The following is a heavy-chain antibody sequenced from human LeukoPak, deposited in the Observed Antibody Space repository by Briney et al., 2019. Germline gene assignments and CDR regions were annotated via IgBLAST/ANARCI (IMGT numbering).Heavy chain of an antibody. Sequence: GGSLRLSCAASGFTFRNYGMQWVCQAPGKGLEWVAVIWYDGSTKYYADSVKGRFTISRDNFKNALFLQMNSLRAEDTAVYYCASPGGSGGNAFDIWGQGTMVTVSS. V-gene: IGHV3-33*01. CDR1: GFTFRNYG. D-gene: IGHD1-26*01. CDR2: IWYDGSTK. CDR3: ASPGGSGGNAFDI. J-gene: IGHJ3*02.